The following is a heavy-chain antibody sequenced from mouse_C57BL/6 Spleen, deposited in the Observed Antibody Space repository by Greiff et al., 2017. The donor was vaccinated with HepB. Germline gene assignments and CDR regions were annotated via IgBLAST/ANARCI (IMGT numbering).Heavy chain of an antibody. J-gene: IGHJ4*01. CDR3: ARAGVTNYYAMDY. CDR2: INYDGSST. Sequence: EVQLVESEGGLVQPGSSMKLSCTASGFTFSDYYMAWVRQVPEKGLEWVANINYDGSSTYYLDSLKSRFIISRDNAKNILYLQMSSLKSEDTATYYCARAGVTNYYAMDYWGQGTSVTVSS. V-gene: IGHV5-16*01. CDR1: GFTFSDYY. D-gene: IGHD2-1*01.